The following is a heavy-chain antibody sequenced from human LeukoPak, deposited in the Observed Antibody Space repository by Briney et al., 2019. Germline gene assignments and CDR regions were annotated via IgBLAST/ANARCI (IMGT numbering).Heavy chain of an antibody. CDR2: ISYDGSDK. D-gene: IGHD3-10*01. Sequence: GGSLRLSCAASGFTFNTYAMHGVRQAPGKGLEWVAVISYDGSDKYYADSVKGRFTISRDTSKSTLYLQMNSLRAEDTAVYYCARGNDYGSGSPIDYWGQGTLVSVSS. V-gene: IGHV3-30*04. J-gene: IGHJ4*02. CDR1: GFTFNTYA. CDR3: ARGNDYGSGSPIDY.